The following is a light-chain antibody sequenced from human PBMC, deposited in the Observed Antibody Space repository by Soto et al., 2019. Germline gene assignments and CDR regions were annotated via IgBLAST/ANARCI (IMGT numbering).Light chain of an antibody. CDR3: QSYDKRLTAYV. Sequence: QSALTQPASVSGSPGQSITISCTGTSRDIGGYNYVSWHQQHPGKAPKVIITEVSNRPSGVSDRFSGSKSGNTASLTITGLQAEDEGHYYCQSYDKRLTAYVFGTGTKLTVL. CDR2: EVS. J-gene: IGLJ1*01. V-gene: IGLV2-14*01. CDR1: SRDIGGYNY.